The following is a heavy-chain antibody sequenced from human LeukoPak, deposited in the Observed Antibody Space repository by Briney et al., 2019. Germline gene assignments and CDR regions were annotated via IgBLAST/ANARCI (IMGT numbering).Heavy chain of an antibody. CDR2: IGGNDSRT. J-gene: IGHJ5*02. D-gene: IGHD6-19*01. V-gene: IGHV3-43*02. CDR3: AKDIIPPHSSGSAS. Sequence: GGSLILSCAASGFTFDDYVLHWGRQSPGEGLEGCSFIGGNDSRTYYADSVKGRFTISGDNSKHSLDLQMNSLRSEDTAFYFCAKDIIPPHSSGSASWGQGTLVTVSS. CDR1: GFTFDDYV.